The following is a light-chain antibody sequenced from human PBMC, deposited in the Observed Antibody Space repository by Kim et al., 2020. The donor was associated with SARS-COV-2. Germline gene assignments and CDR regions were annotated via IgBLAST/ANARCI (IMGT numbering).Light chain of an antibody. V-gene: IGKV3-20*01. J-gene: IGKJ5*01. Sequence: SPGERRTPSCKASHRVTSNFLAWYQHKPGQAPGLLIYGASSRATGIPDRFSGSGSGTDFTLTISRLEPEDFAVYYCQQYANSPITFGQGTRLEIK. CDR3: QQYANSPIT. CDR2: GAS. CDR1: HRVTSNF.